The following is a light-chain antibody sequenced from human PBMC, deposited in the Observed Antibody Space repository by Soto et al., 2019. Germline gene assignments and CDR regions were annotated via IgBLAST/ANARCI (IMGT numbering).Light chain of an antibody. CDR1: QSIGRF. J-gene: IGKJ1*01. CDR2: AAS. Sequence: IQMYNSLCTLSATVRDRVTITFRASQSIGRFFAWYQHQPGKAPTLLIYAASTFESGVPSRFSGTGSGTEFTFSITSLQPEDFGTYYRQQCHMRWTFGQGTKVDI. V-gene: IGKV1-5*01. CDR3: QQCHMRWT.